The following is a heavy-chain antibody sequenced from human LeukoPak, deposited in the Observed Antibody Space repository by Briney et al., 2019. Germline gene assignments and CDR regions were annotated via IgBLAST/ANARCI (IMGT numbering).Heavy chain of an antibody. D-gene: IGHD5-24*01. Sequence: PSETLSLTCTVSGGSISSGGYYWSWIRQHPGKGLEWIGYIYYSGSTYYNPSLKSRVTISVDTSKNQFSLKLSSVTAADTAVYYCARQDGYNSYYFDYWGQGTLVTVSS. J-gene: IGHJ4*02. CDR2: IYYSGST. CDR1: GGSISSGGYY. V-gene: IGHV4-31*03. CDR3: ARQDGYNSYYFDY.